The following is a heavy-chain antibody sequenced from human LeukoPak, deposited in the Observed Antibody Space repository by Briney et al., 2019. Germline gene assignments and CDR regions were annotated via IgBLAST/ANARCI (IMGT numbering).Heavy chain of an antibody. CDR1: GFTFSTYG. CDR2: IRYDGSNK. Sequence: GGSLRLSCAASGFTFSTYGMLWVRQAPGKGLEWVAFIRYDGSNKNYADSVKGRFTISGDNSKNTLYLQMNSLRAEDTAVYYCAKIPFDYWGQGTLVTVSS. D-gene: IGHD2-2*02. CDR3: AKIPFDY. V-gene: IGHV3-30*02. J-gene: IGHJ4*02.